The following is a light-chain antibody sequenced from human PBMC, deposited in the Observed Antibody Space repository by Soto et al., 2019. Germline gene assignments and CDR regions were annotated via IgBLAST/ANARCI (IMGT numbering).Light chain of an antibody. CDR1: QSVSNNY. CDR3: QQRSKWPPIT. V-gene: IGKV3-11*01. J-gene: IGKJ5*01. Sequence: EIVLTQSPGTLSLSPGERATLSCRASQSVSNNYLAWYQQKPGQAPRLLIYDASNRATGIPARFNGSGSGTDFTLTISSLEPEDFAVYFCQQRSKWPPITFGQGTRLEI. CDR2: DAS.